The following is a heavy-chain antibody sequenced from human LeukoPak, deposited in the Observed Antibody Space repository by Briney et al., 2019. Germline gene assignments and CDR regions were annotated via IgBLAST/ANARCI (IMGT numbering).Heavy chain of an antibody. CDR3: VRDRPHNWFDP. CDR2: INPNSGGT. V-gene: IGHV1-2*02. J-gene: IGHJ5*02. CDR1: GYTFTGYY. Sequence: ASVKVSCKASGYTFTGYYMHWVRQAPGQGLEWMGWINPNSGGTNYAQKFQGRVTMTRDTSSTTAYMELNRLKSDDTAVYYCVRDRPHNWFDPWGQGTLVTVSS.